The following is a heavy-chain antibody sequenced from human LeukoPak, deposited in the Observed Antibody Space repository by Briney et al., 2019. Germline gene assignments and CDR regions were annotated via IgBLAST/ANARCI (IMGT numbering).Heavy chain of an antibody. V-gene: IGHV3-21*01. CDR1: GFTFSNYA. Sequence: GGSLRLSCAASGFTFSNYAMSWVRQAPGKGLEWVSSISSSSSHKYYADSVKGRFTISRDNAKNSLYLQMNSLRAEDTAVYYCARRYCSSTNCYAFEYWGQGTLVTVSS. CDR3: ARRYCSSTNCYAFEY. J-gene: IGHJ4*02. D-gene: IGHD2-2*01. CDR2: ISSSSSHK.